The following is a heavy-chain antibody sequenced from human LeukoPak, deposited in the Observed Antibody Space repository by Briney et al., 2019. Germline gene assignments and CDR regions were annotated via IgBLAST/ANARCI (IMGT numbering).Heavy chain of an antibody. CDR1: GGTFSSYA. J-gene: IGHJ4*02. CDR3: ARVGYSSSVEYYFDY. CDR2: IIPIFGTA. D-gene: IGHD6-13*01. Sequence: ASVKVSCKASGGTFSSYAISWVRQAPGQGLEWMGGIIPIFGTANYAQKFQGRVTITTDESTSTAYMELSSLRSEDTAVYYCARVGYSSSVEYYFDYWRQGTLVTVSS. V-gene: IGHV1-69*05.